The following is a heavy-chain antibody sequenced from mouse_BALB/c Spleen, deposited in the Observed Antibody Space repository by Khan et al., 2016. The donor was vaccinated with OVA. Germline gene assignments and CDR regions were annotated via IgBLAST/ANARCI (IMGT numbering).Heavy chain of an antibody. Sequence: VQLKQSGAELVKPGASVKLSCTASGFNIKATHMHWVKQRPEQGLEWIGRIDPANDNSKYDPRFPGKATITADTSSNTAYLHLSSLTTEDTAVYYCAPAGTGDYFDYWGQGTTLTVSS. CDR1: GFNIKATH. CDR2: IDPANDNS. CDR3: APAGTGDYFDY. D-gene: IGHD4-1*01. J-gene: IGHJ2*01. V-gene: IGHV14-3*02.